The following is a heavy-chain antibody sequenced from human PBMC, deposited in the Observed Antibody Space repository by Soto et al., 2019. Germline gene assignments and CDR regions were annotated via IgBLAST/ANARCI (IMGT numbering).Heavy chain of an antibody. CDR1: GYTFTSYD. D-gene: IGHD1-1*01. Sequence: ASVKVSCKASGYTFTSYDINWARQATGQGLEWMGWMNPNSGNTGYAQKFQGRVTMTRNTSISTAYMELSSLRSEDTAVYYCAGSGGTGTTGYYYGMDVWGQGTTVTVSS. CDR2: MNPNSGNT. V-gene: IGHV1-8*01. CDR3: AGSGGTGTTGYYYGMDV. J-gene: IGHJ6*02.